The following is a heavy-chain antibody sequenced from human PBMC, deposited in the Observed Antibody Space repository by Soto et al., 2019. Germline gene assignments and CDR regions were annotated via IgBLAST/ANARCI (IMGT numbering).Heavy chain of an antibody. V-gene: IGHV3-7*03. CDR2: IQLDGSQI. CDR3: ARAHI. CDR1: EFSFSSNW. Sequence: ESGGGLVQPGGSLRLSCAASEFSFSSNWMSWVRQAPGKGPEWVASIQLDGSQIYYVDSVKGRFTVSRDNTKNSLYLQMNSLRGEDTAIYYCARAHIWGHGTLVTVSS. J-gene: IGHJ4*01.